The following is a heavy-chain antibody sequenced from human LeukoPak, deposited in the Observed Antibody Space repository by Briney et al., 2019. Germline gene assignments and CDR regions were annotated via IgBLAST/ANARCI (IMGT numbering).Heavy chain of an antibody. D-gene: IGHD6-19*01. J-gene: IGHJ5*02. CDR1: GGTFNNYA. CDR3: ARQYGSYNWFDP. CDR2: IIPIFGTA. Sequence: ASVTVSCKASGGTFNNYAISWVRQAPGQGLEWMGGIIPIFGTANYAQKFQGRVTITTDESTSTAYMELSSLRSEDTAVYYCARQYGSYNWFDPWGQGTLVTVSS. V-gene: IGHV1-69*05.